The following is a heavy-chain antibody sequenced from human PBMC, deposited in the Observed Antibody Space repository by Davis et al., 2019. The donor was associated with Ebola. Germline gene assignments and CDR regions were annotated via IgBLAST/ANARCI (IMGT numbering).Heavy chain of an antibody. CDR3: AVVLAESDIGL. D-gene: IGHD2-15*01. CDR1: GGSFSYYH. V-gene: IGHV4-59*01. J-gene: IGHJ5*02. CDR2: FYPNGKT. Sequence: SETLSLPCAVYGGSFSYYHWSWIRQFPGKELEWIGYFYPNGKTDSNPSVTSRVTMSLDTSNKHFSLDFRSVTAADTAVYYCAVVLAESDIGLWGPGASVTVSS.